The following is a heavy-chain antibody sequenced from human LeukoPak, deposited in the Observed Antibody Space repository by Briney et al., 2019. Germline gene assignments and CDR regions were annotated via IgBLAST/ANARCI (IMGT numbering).Heavy chain of an antibody. CDR3: ARESWSGYYYYYMDV. V-gene: IGHV3-53*01. CDR2: IYSGGST. D-gene: IGHD3-3*01. Sequence: GGSLRLSGAASGFTVSSNFMSWVRQAPGKGLEWVSVIYSGGSTYYADSVKGRFTISRDNSKNTLYLQMDSLRAEDTAVYYCARESWSGYYYYYMDVWGKGTTVTVSS. CDR1: GFTVSSNF. J-gene: IGHJ6*03.